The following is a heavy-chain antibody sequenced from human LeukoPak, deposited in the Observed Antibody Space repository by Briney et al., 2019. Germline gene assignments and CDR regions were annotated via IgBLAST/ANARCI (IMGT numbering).Heavy chain of an antibody. CDR2: INPNSGGT. D-gene: IGHD3-10*01. J-gene: IGHJ4*02. Sequence: ASVKVSCKASGYTFTGYYMHWVRQAPGQGLEWMGWINPNSGGTNYAQKFQGRVTMTRDTSISTAYMGLSRLRSEDTAVYYCARAKVRLGPVLLWFGELTDYWGQGTLVTVSS. V-gene: IGHV1-2*02. CDR3: ARAKVRLGPVLLWFGELTDY. CDR1: GYTFTGYY.